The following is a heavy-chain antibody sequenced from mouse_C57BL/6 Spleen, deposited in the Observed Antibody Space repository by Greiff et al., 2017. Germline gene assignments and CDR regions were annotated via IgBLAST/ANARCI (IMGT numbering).Heavy chain of an antibody. J-gene: IGHJ4*01. CDR1: GYTFTSYW. CDR2: IYPGSGST. D-gene: IGHD3-2*02. Sequence: VQLQQPGAELVKPGASVKMSCKASGYTFTSYWITWVKQRPGQGLEWIGDIYPGSGSTTYNEKFKSKATLTVDTSSSTAYMQLSSLTSEDSAVYYCARRQLIYAMDYWGQGTSVTVSS. V-gene: IGHV1-55*01. CDR3: ARRQLIYAMDY.